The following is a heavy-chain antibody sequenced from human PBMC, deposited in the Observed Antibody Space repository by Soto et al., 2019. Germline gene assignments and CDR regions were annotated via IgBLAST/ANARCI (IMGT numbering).Heavy chain of an antibody. D-gene: IGHD3-10*01. CDR1: GFTFSSHS. CDR2: ISYDGSIK. Sequence: QVQLVESGGGVVQPGRSLRLSCAASGFTFSSHSIQWVRQAQGKGLEWVAVISYDGSIKYYADSVKGRFTISRDNSKNTAYLQMNSVRAEDTAVFYCAREWSTSGDLDYWGQGTLVIVSS. CDR3: AREWSTSGDLDY. V-gene: IGHV3-30-3*01. J-gene: IGHJ4*02.